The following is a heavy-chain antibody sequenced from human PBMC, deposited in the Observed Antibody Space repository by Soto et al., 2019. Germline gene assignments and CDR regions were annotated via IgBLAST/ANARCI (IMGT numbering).Heavy chain of an antibody. CDR1: GFTFSSYA. Sequence: QVQLVESGGGVVQPGRSLRLSCAASGFTFSSYAMHWVRQAPGKGLEWVAVISYDGSNKYYADSVKGRFTISRDNSKNTLHLQMNRIRAGDTAVYACARAKTGPPGPYYDGMDVWGQGTTVTVSS. CDR2: ISYDGSNK. CDR3: ARAKTGPPGPYYDGMDV. J-gene: IGHJ6*02. V-gene: IGHV3-30-3*01.